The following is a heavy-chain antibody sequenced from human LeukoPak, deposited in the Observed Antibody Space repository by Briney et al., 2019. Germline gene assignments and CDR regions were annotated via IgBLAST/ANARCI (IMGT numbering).Heavy chain of an antibody. CDR3: AQGGPPFDY. V-gene: IGHV3-30*18. J-gene: IGHJ4*02. Sequence: GSSLTLSCAPSGFTFSSYGMHWVRQAPGKAREWVAVISYDGSNKYYADSVKGRFTISRDNSKNTLYLQMNSLRAEDTAVYYCAQGGPPFDYWGQGTLVTVSS. D-gene: IGHD3-16*01. CDR1: GFTFSSYG. CDR2: ISYDGSNK.